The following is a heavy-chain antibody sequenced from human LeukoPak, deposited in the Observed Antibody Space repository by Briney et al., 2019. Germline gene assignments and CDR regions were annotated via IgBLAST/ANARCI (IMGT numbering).Heavy chain of an antibody. CDR1: GFTFSSYA. CDR2: ISGSGGST. V-gene: IGHV3-23*01. CDR3: AKQGGGYGGKHTDAFDI. D-gene: IGHD4-23*01. Sequence: GGSLRLSCAASGFTFSSYAMSWVRQAPGKGLEWVSAISGSGGSTYYADSVKGRFTISRDNSKNTLYLQMNSLRAEDTAVYYCAKQGGGYGGKHTDAFDIWGQGTMVTVSS. J-gene: IGHJ3*02.